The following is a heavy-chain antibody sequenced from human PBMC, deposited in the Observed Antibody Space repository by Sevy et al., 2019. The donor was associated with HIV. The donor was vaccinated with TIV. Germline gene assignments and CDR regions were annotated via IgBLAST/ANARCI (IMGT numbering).Heavy chain of an antibody. CDR1: GFTFPIYS. J-gene: IGHJ4*02. D-gene: IGHD2-8*01. CDR2: ISYDGNYK. V-gene: IGHV3-30*04. Sequence: GGSLRLSCVASGFTFPIYSVLWVRQAPGKGLEWLTLISYDGNYKYYADSVKGRFTISSENSNNILYLQMSSLRVEDTALYFCARVAVEYCTNDCYHRFDHWGLGTLVTVSS. CDR3: ARVAVEYCTNDCYHRFDH.